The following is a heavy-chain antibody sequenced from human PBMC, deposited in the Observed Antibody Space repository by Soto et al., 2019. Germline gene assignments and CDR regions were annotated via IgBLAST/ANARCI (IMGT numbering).Heavy chain of an antibody. D-gene: IGHD2-15*01. CDR1: GFTFSSYW. CDR2: INSDGSST. CDR3: ARDSGSWIPAIAFDY. V-gene: IGHV3-74*01. J-gene: IGHJ4*02. Sequence: GGSLRLSCAASGFTFSSYWMHWVRQAPGKGLVWVSRINSDGSSTSYADSVKGRFTISRDNAKNTLYLQMNSLRAEDTAVYYCARDSGSWIPAIAFDYWGQGTLVTVS.